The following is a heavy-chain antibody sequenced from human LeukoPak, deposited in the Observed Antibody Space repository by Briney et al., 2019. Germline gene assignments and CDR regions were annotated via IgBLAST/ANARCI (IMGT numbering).Heavy chain of an antibody. CDR1: GYSFTDYY. D-gene: IGHD6-19*01. V-gene: IGHV1-2*02. Sequence: GASVKVSCKASGYSFTDYYMHWVRRAPGQGLEWMGWINPNSGGTNYAQKFQGRVTMTRDTSTSTAYMELSRLRSDDAAVYYCARSGSSGARAHFQHWGQGTLVTVSS. CDR3: ARSGSSGARAHFQH. CDR2: INPNSGGT. J-gene: IGHJ1*01.